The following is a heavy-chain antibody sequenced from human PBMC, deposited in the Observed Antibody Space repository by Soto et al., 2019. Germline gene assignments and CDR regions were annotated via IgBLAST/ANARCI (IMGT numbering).Heavy chain of an antibody. CDR1: GDSVSTNSAT. J-gene: IGHJ5*01. CDR2: TYYRSKWYN. Sequence: PSQTLSLTCAISGDSVSTNSATWDWLRQSPSKGLEWLGRTYYRSKWYNDYAVSVKGRITINPDTSNNQLPLQLNSVTPDDTAVYYCARLIGNSWLDSWGQGTLVTVSS. CDR3: ARLIGNSWLDS. V-gene: IGHV6-1*01. D-gene: IGHD2-8*01.